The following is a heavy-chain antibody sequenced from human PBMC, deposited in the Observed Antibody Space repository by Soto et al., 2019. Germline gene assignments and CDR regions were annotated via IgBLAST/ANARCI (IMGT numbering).Heavy chain of an antibody. V-gene: IGHV1-3*01. D-gene: IGHD3-10*01. CDR1: GYTFTSYA. CDR2: INAGNGNT. CDR3: ARAFMVRGVINPGRLGY. Sequence: GASVKVSCKASGYTFTSYAMHWVRQAPGQRLEWMGWINAGNGNTKYSQKFQGRVTITRDTSASTAYMELSSLRSEDTAVYYCARAFMVRGVINPGRLGYWGQGTLVTVSS. J-gene: IGHJ4*02.